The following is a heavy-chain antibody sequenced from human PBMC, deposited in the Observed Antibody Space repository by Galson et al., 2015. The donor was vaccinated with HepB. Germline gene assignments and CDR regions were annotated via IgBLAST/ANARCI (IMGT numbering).Heavy chain of an antibody. CDR3: ARGQGGLYCSGGSCYSVPNWFDP. CDR2: MNPNSGNT. J-gene: IGHJ5*02. CDR1: GYTFTSYD. Sequence: SVKVSCKASGYTFTSYDINWVRQATGQGLEWMGWMNPNSGNTGYAQKFQDRVTMTRNTSISTAYMELSSLRSEDTAVYYCARGQGGLYCSGGSCYSVPNWFDPWGQGTLVTVSS. D-gene: IGHD2-15*01. V-gene: IGHV1-8*01.